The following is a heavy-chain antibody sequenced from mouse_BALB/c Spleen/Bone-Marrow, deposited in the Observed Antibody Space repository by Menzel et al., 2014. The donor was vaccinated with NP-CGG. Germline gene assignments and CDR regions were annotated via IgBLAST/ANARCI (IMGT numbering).Heavy chain of an antibody. CDR3: TLAYFGQGDWFFDV. D-gene: IGHD2-10*01. CDR1: DYTFTSYR. CDR2: IYPGNSDT. J-gene: IGHJ1*01. Sequence: VQLQQSGTVLARPGASVKMSCKASDYTFTSYRMHWLKQRPGQGLEWIGAIYPGNSDTSYNQKFKGKAELTAVTSTSTASMDLSSLTNEDSAVYYCTLAYFGQGDWFFDVWGAGTTVTVSS. V-gene: IGHV1-5*01.